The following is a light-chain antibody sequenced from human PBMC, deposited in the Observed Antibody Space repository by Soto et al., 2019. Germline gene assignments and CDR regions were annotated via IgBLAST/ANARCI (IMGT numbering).Light chain of an antibody. CDR1: QGISSY. CDR2: AAS. J-gene: IGKJ4*01. CDR3: QQYGSLLT. V-gene: IGKV1-9*01. Sequence: DIQLTQSPSFLSASVGDRVTITCRASQGISSYLAWYQQKPGKAPKLLIYAASTLQSGVPSRFSGSGSGTDFTLTISRLEPEDFAVYYCQQYGSLLTFGGGTKVDIK.